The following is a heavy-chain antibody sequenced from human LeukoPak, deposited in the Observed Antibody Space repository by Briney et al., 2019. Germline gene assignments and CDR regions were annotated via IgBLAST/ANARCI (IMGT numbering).Heavy chain of an antibody. Sequence: PGGSLRLSCAASGFAFSSYWMSWVRQAPRKRLEWVANINHDGSEKYYGDSVKGRFTISRDNARNSLYLQMNSLRAEDTAVYYCALYIWNSKRDFDYWGQGSLVTVSS. D-gene: IGHD1-7*01. CDR3: ALYIWNSKRDFDY. CDR1: GFAFSSYW. V-gene: IGHV3-7*05. J-gene: IGHJ4*02. CDR2: INHDGSEK.